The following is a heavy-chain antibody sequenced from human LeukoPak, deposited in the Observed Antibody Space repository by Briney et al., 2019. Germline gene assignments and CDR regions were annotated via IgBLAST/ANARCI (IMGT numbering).Heavy chain of an antibody. J-gene: IGHJ4*02. Sequence: GGSLRLSCAASGFTFDDYAMHWVRQGPGKGLEWVSGISWNSGSIGYADSVKGRFTISRDNAKNSLYLQMNSLRAEDTAVYYCARGDSGSYYFDYWGQGTLVTVSS. CDR3: ARGDSGSYYFDY. CDR2: ISWNSGSI. D-gene: IGHD1-26*01. V-gene: IGHV3-9*01. CDR1: GFTFDDYA.